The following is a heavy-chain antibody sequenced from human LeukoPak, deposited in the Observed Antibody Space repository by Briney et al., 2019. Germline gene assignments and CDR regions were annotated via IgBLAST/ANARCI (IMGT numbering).Heavy chain of an antibody. CDR2: INNSGNT. CDR3: ARHGYDTGNYQAHFDY. J-gene: IGHJ4*02. D-gene: IGHD3-9*01. V-gene: IGHV4-59*08. Sequence: PSETLSLTCTVSGGSISDHYWSCIRQTPGKGLQWIGYINNSGNTNYNPSLAGRVSVSVDTSKNQFSLKLSSVTAADTAVYYCARHGYDTGNYQAHFDYWGQGTLVTVSS. CDR1: GGSISDHY.